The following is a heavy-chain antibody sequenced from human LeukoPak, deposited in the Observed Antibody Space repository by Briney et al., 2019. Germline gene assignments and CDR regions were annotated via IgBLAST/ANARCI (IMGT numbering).Heavy chain of an antibody. Sequence: ASVKVSCKASGYTFTGYFMHWVRQAPGQGLEWMGGIIPIFGTANCAQKFQGRVTITADKSTSTAYMELSSLRSEDTAVYYCARVPLHYDILTGYYSRAFYFDYWGQGTLVTVSS. V-gene: IGHV1-69*06. J-gene: IGHJ4*02. CDR2: IIPIFGTA. CDR3: ARVPLHYDILTGYYSRAFYFDY. D-gene: IGHD3-9*01. CDR1: GYTFTGYF.